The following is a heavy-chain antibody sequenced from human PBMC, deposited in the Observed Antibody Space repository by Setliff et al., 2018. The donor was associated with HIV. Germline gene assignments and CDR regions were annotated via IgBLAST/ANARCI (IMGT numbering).Heavy chain of an antibody. CDR1: GASISSGGYY. V-gene: IGHV4-31*03. J-gene: IGHJ5*02. CDR2: IYYSGST. Sequence: SETLSLTCTVSGASISSGGYYWSWIRQHPGKGLEWIGYIYYSGSTYYNPSLKSRVSMSVDTSENQFSLKLSSVTAADTAVYYCARRIDDSGSFPDKNWFDTWGQGSLVTVSS. D-gene: IGHD3-10*01. CDR3: ARRIDDSGSFPDKNWFDT.